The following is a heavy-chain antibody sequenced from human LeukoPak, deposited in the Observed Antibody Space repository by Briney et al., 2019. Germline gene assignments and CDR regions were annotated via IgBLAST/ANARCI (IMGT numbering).Heavy chain of an antibody. Sequence: GGSLRLSCAASGFTFSSYAMSWVRQAPGKGLEWVSAISGSGGSTYHADSVKGRFTISRDNSKNTLYLQMNSLRAEDTAVYYCAKVSDSGYDHRKYYFDYWGQGTLVTVSS. V-gene: IGHV3-23*01. CDR2: ISGSGGST. D-gene: IGHD5-12*01. CDR1: GFTFSSYA. CDR3: AKVSDSGYDHRKYYFDY. J-gene: IGHJ4*02.